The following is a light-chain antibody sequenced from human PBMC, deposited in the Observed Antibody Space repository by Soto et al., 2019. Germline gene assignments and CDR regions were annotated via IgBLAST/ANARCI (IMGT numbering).Light chain of an antibody. CDR3: TSYTSSSTLV. CDR1: SSDVGGYNY. V-gene: IGLV2-14*01. CDR2: EVS. Sequence: QSVLTQPASVSGSPGQSITISCTGTSSDVGGYNYFSWYQQHPGKAPKLMIYEVSDRPSGVSNRFSGSKSGNTASLTISGLQAEDEADHYCTSYTSSSTLVFGGGTQVTVL. J-gene: IGLJ3*02.